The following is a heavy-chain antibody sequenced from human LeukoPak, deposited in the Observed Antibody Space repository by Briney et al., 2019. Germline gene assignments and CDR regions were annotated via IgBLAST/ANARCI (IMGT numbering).Heavy chain of an antibody. Sequence: GGSLRLSCAASGFTFSSYAMHWVRQAPGKGLEWVAVISYDGSNKYYADSVKGRFTISRDNSKNTLYLQMNSLRAEDTAVYYCAKDSPNRIAAAGTWFDPWGQGTLVTVSS. J-gene: IGHJ5*02. V-gene: IGHV3-30*04. CDR3: AKDSPNRIAAAGTWFDP. CDR2: ISYDGSNK. CDR1: GFTFSSYA. D-gene: IGHD6-13*01.